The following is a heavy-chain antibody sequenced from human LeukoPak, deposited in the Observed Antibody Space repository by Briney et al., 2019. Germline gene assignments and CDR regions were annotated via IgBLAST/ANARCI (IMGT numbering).Heavy chain of an antibody. Sequence: GGSLRLSCAASGFTFSSYAMSWVRQAPGKGLEWVSAISGSGGSTYYADSVKGRFTISRDNSKNTLYLQMNSLRAEDTAVCYCARAGRWLPLYYMDVWGKGTTVTISS. CDR1: GFTFSSYA. D-gene: IGHD5-24*01. V-gene: IGHV3-23*01. CDR2: ISGSGGST. J-gene: IGHJ6*03. CDR3: ARAGRWLPLYYMDV.